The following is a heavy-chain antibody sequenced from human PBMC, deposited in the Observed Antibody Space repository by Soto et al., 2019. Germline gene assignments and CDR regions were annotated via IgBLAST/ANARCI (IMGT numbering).Heavy chain of an antibody. Sequence: SETLSLTCAVYGGSFSGYYWSWIRQPPGKGLEWIGEINHSGSTNYNPSLKSRVTISVDTSKNQFSLKLCSVTAADTAVYYCARGGYSYGYGGFKSRWFEPWGQGTLVTVSS. V-gene: IGHV4-34*01. CDR1: GGSFSGYY. J-gene: IGHJ5*02. CDR2: INHSGST. D-gene: IGHD5-18*01. CDR3: ARGGYSYGYGGFKSRWFEP.